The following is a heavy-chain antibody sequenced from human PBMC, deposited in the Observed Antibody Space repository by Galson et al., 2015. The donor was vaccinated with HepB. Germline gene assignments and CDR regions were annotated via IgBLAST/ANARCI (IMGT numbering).Heavy chain of an antibody. D-gene: IGHD2-15*01. CDR3: AKDRFCSGGSCYGGADY. V-gene: IGHV3-43*01. CDR2: ISWDGSRR. Sequence: SLRLSCAASGFIFDDYIMYWVRQVPGKGLEWISLISWDGSRRHYADSVKGRLTISRDNSKESLYLQMYSLRTEDTALYYCAKDRFCSGGSCYGGADYWGQGTLVTVSS. CDR1: GFIFDDYI. J-gene: IGHJ4*02.